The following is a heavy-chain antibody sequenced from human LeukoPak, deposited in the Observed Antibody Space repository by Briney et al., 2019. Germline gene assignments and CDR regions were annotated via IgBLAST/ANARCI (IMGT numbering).Heavy chain of an antibody. CDR3: ARDGYSSSWYRFGYYYYYYYMDV. J-gene: IGHJ6*03. CDR1: GFTFSSYG. D-gene: IGHD6-13*01. V-gene: IGHV1-2*02. CDR2: INPNSGGT. Sequence: GGSLRLSCAASGFTFSSYGMHWVRQAPGQGLEWMGWINPNSGGTNYAQKFQGRVTMTRDTSISTAYMELSRLRSDDTAVYYCARDGYSSSWYRFGYYYYYYYMDVWGKGTTVTVSS.